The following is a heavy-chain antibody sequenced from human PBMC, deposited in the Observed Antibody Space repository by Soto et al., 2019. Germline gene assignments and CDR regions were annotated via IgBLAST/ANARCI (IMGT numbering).Heavy chain of an antibody. D-gene: IGHD1-26*01. V-gene: IGHV1-2*04. CDR2: INPNNGAT. J-gene: IGHJ4*02. Sequence: QVQLVQSGAEVKKPGASVKVSCKASGYIFTGYYMHWVRQAPGQGLEWMGWINPNNGATNSAQKFQGWVTLTRDTSISTAYMELSGLKSDDTAVYYCARDLSGSYWGGAEYWGQGTLVTVSS. CDR3: ARDLSGSYWGGAEY. CDR1: GYIFTGYY.